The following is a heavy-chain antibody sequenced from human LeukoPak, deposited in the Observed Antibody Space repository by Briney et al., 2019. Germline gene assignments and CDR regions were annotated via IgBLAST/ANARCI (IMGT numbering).Heavy chain of an antibody. V-gene: IGHV3-30*03. D-gene: IGHD6-13*01. CDR2: ISHDGNNN. CDR3: ARDRKSTWSFDY. CDR1: GFTFSSYG. J-gene: IGHJ4*02. Sequence: PGRSLRLSCAASGFTFSSYGMNWVRQDPGKGLEWVAVISHDGNNNHYADSVKGGFTISRDNSKNTLYLQMNSLRPEDTAVYSCARDRKSTWSFDYWGQGILVTVSS.